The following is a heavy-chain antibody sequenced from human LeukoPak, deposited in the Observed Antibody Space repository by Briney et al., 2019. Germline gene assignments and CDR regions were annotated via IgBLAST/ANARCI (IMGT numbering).Heavy chain of an antibody. V-gene: IGHV3-21*01. J-gene: IGHJ5*02. CDR3: ARDLGYPNWFDP. Sequence: GGSLRLSCAASGFTFSSYSMNWVRQAPGKGLEWVSSISSSSSHIYYADSVKGRVTISRDNAKNSLYLQMNSLRAEGTAVYYCARDLGYPNWFDPWGQGTLVTVSS. CDR1: GFTFSSYS. D-gene: IGHD5-18*01. CDR2: ISSSSSHI.